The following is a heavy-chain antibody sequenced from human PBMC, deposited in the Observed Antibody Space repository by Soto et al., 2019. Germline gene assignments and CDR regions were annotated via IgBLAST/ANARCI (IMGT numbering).Heavy chain of an antibody. CDR3: GRPRATPGGYSYRSWDNWSAH. D-gene: IGHD5-18*01. J-gene: IGHJ5*02. CDR1: GGSISSYY. Sequence: QVQLQESGPGLVKPSETRSFTCTDSGGSISSYYWIWIRQSPGKGLEWIWQIYYSGSTNYNPSLKSRATLSVDTSKNSLSLKLRSLTAADTARYYCGRPRATPGGYSYRSWDNWSAHWGQGTLVTVSS. V-gene: IGHV4-59*01. CDR2: IYYSGST.